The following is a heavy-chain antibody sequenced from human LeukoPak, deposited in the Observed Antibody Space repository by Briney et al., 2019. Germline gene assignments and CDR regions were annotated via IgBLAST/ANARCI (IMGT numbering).Heavy chain of an antibody. CDR1: GGSFSGYY. V-gene: IGHV4-34*01. D-gene: IGHD3-10*01. CDR2: INHSGST. CDR3: ARGRSVFGLDP. Sequence: SETLSLTCAVYGGSFSGYYWSWIRQPPGKGLEWIGEINHSGSTNHNPSLKSRVTISVDTSKNQFSLKLSSVTAADTAVYYCARGRSVFGLDPWGQGALATVSS. J-gene: IGHJ5*02.